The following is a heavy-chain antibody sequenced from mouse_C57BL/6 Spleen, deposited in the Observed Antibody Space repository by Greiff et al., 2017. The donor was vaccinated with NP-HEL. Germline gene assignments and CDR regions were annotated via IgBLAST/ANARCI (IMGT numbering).Heavy chain of an antibody. D-gene: IGHD2-5*01. CDR3: ARYYSNSAGFAY. Sequence: VQLQESGPGLVQPSQSLSITCTVSGFSLTSYGVHWVRQSPGKGLEWLGVIWSGGSTDYNAAFISRLSISKDNSKSQVFFKMNSLQADDTAIYYCARYYSNSAGFAYWGQGTLVTVSA. V-gene: IGHV2-2*01. J-gene: IGHJ3*01. CDR2: IWSGGST. CDR1: GFSLTSYG.